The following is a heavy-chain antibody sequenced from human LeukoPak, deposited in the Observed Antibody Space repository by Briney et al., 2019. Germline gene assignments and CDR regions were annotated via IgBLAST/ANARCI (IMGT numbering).Heavy chain of an antibody. CDR2: ISSSSSTI. CDR1: GFTFSSYS. J-gene: IGHJ5*02. CDR3: AREVAFGVVISAWWFDP. D-gene: IGHD3-3*01. V-gene: IGHV3-48*01. Sequence: PGGSLRLSCAASGFTFSSYSMNWVRQAPGKGLEWVSYISSSSSTIYYADSVKGRFTISRDNAKNSLYLQMNSLRAEDTAVYYCAREVAFGVVISAWWFDPWGQGTLVTVSS.